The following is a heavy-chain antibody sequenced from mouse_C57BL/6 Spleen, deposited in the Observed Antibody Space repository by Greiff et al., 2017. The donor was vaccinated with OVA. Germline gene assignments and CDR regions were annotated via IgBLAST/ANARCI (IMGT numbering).Heavy chain of an antibody. CDR1: GYTFTSYW. V-gene: IGHV1-53*01. Sequence: VQLQQSGTELVKPGASVKLSCKASGYTFTSYWMHWVKQRPGQGLEWIGNINPSNGGTNYNEKFKSKATLTVDKSSSTAYMQLSSLTSEDSAVYYCARVEGGAHWYFDVWGTGTTVTVSS. D-gene: IGHD1-3*01. CDR3: ARVEGGAHWYFDV. J-gene: IGHJ1*03. CDR2: INPSNGGT.